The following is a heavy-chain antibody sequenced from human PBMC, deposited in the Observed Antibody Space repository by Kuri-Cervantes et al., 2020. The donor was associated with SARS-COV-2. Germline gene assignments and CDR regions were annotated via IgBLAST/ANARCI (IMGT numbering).Heavy chain of an antibody. D-gene: IGHD2-2*01. CDR3: ARHAPPTGIVVVPAAIYYGMDV. CDR2: IGPRDSYT. Sequence: GESLKISCKGSGYSFTNSWISWVRQMPGKGLEWMGNIGPRDSYTNYSPSFQGHVTISVDKSISTAYLQWSSLRASDTAVYFCARHAPPTGIVVVPAAIYYGMDVWGQGTTVTVSS. CDR1: GYSFTNSW. V-gene: IGHV5-10-1*01. J-gene: IGHJ6*02.